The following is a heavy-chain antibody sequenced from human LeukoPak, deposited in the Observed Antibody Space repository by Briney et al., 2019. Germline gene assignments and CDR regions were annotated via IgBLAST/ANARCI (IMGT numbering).Heavy chain of an antibody. CDR1: GFTFSDYY. CDR3: ARDRGNDYNSYFFDY. CDR2: ISSSGSTI. Sequence: GGSLRLSCAASGFTFSDYYMSWIRQAPGKGLEWVSYISSSGSTIYYADSVKGRFTISRDNARNSLHLQMNSLRAEDTAVYYCARDRGNDYNSYFFDYWGQGILVTVSS. D-gene: IGHD5-24*01. V-gene: IGHV3-11*04. J-gene: IGHJ4*02.